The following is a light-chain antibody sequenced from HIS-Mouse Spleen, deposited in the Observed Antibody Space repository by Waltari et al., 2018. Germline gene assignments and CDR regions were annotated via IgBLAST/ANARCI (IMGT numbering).Light chain of an antibody. Sequence: QSALTQPASVSGSPGQSITIPCTGTSSDVWSYNLVPWYQQHPGKAPKLMIYEGSKRPSGVSNRLSGSKSGNTASLTISGLQAEDEADYYCCSYAGSSTWVFGGGTKLTVL. V-gene: IGLV2-23*01. J-gene: IGLJ3*02. CDR2: EGS. CDR1: SSDVWSYNL. CDR3: CSYAGSSTWV.